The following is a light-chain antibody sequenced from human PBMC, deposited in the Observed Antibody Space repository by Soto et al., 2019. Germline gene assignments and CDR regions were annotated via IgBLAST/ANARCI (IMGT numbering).Light chain of an antibody. CDR2: WAS. CDR1: QSVLYSSNNKNY. J-gene: IGKJ1*01. CDR3: QQYYSTPDT. V-gene: IGKV4-1*01. Sequence: DIVMTQSPDSLAVSLGERATINCKSSQSVLYSSNNKNYLAWYQQKPGQPPKLLIYWASTRESGVPDRFSGSGSGTDFTLTISSLQAEDVAVYYCQQYYSTPDTFDQVTKVVIK.